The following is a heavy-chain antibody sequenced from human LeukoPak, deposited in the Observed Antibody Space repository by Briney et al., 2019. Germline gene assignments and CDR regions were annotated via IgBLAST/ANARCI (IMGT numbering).Heavy chain of an antibody. J-gene: IGHJ3*02. CDR2: INDDGRTT. D-gene: IGHD3-10*01. Sequence: GGSLRLSCAASGFTFSYYWTHWVRQAPGEGLVWVSRINDDGRTTTYADSVKGRITISRDNAKNTLYLRMSSLRVEDTAVYYCARSGITMVGGASIGLLTFDIWGPGTMVTVSP. V-gene: IGHV3-74*03. CDR3: ARSGITMVGGASIGLLTFDI. CDR1: GFTFSYYW.